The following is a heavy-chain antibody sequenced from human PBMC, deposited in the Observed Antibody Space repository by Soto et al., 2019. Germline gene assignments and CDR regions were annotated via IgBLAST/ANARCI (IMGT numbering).Heavy chain of an antibody. D-gene: IGHD4-17*01. CDR2: IYHSGST. Sequence: SETLSLTCVVSGGSISSGGYSWSWIRQPPGKGLEWIAYIYHSGSTYYNPSLKSRVTISVDRSKNQFSLKLSSVTAADTAVYYCARVPDYWGQGTLVTVSSGKGGRSGPIDYWGQGTLVTVSS. CDR3: ARVPDYWGQGTLVTVSSGKGGRSGPIDY. V-gene: IGHV4-30-2*01. J-gene: IGHJ4*02. CDR1: GGSISSGGYS.